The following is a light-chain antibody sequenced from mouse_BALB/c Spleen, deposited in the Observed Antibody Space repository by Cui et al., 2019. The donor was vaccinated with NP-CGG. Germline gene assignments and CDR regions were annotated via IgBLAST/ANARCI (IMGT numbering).Light chain of an antibody. V-gene: IGLV1*01. CDR1: TGAVITSNF. CDR3: ALWYSNHWV. Sequence: QAVVPYEPVLTTSPGETVTLTCRPSTGAVITSNFTNLVQEKPDHLVTGLIGGTNNRVPGVPTRFSGSLIGDKAALTITGAQTEDEAIYFCALWYSNHWVFGGGTKLTVL. J-gene: IGLJ1*01. CDR2: GTN.